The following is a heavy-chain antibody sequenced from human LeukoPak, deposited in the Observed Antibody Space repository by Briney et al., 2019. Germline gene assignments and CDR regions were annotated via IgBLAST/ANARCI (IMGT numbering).Heavy chain of an antibody. CDR1: GFTFSSYT. CDR3: ARAGQQLGFDY. D-gene: IGHD6-13*01. V-gene: IGHV3-66*01. CDR2: VYSGGTT. J-gene: IGHJ4*02. Sequence: GGSLRLSCAASGFTFSSYTMNWVRQAPGKGLEWVSLVYSGGTTYYADSVKGRFTISRDNSKNTLYLQMNSLRAEDTAVYYCARAGQQLGFDYWGQGTLVTVSS.